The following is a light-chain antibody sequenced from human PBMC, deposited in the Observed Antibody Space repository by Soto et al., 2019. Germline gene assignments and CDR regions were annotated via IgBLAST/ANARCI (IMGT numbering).Light chain of an antibody. J-gene: IGKJ2*01. CDR3: QQYSSYSAT. CDR1: QSISSW. CDR2: DAS. V-gene: IGKV1-5*01. Sequence: DIQMTQSPSTLSASVGDRVTITCRASQSISSWLAWYQQKPGKAPKLLIYDASSLENGVPSRFRGSGSGTEFTLTISSLQPDDFATYYCQQYSSYSATFGPGTKLEIK.